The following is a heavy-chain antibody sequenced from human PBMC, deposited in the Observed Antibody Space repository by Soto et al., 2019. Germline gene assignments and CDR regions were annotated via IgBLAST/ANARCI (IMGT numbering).Heavy chain of an antibody. Sequence: PSETLSLTCTVSGGSVSSGSYYWSWIRQPPGKGLEWIGYIYNSGSTNYNSSLKSRVTISVDTSKNQFSLKLRSVTAADTAVYYCARGTFGLTLNYWGQGTQVTVAS. CDR1: GGSVSSGSYY. V-gene: IGHV4-61*01. J-gene: IGHJ4*02. CDR2: IYNSGST. D-gene: IGHD3-10*01. CDR3: ARGTFGLTLNY.